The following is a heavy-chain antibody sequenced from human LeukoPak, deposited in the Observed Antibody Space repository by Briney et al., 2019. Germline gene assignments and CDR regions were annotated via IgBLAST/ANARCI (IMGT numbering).Heavy chain of an antibody. CDR1: GGTFSSYA. CDR2: IIPIFGTA. Sequence: GASVKVSWKASGGTFSSYAISWVRQAPGQGLEWMGGIIPIFGTANYAQKFQGRVTITTDESTSTAYMELSSLRSEDTAVYYCARYDSSGYDAFDIWGQGTMVTVSS. CDR3: ARYDSSGYDAFDI. D-gene: IGHD3-22*01. J-gene: IGHJ3*02. V-gene: IGHV1-69*05.